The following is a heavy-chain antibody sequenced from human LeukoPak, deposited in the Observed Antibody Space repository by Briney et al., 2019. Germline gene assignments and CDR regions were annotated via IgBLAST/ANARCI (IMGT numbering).Heavy chain of an antibody. J-gene: IGHJ4*02. D-gene: IGHD6-19*01. V-gene: IGHV3-23*01. CDR2: ISGSGDNTVMSGSGENT. Sequence: GGSLRLSCAASGFTFSTTAMGWVRQAPGKGLEWLSVISGSGDNTVMSGSGENTYYADSVKGRFTSSRDNSKNTLYLQMNSLRAEDTAVYYCARGQAVGRIAVAGGYFDYWGQGTLVTVSS. CDR1: GFTFSTTA. CDR3: ARGQAVGRIAVAGGYFDY.